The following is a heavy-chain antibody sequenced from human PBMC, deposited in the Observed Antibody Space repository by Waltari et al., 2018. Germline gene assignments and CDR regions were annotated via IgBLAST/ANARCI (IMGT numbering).Heavy chain of an antibody. V-gene: IGHV4-59*11. J-gene: IGHJ3*02. D-gene: IGHD6-13*01. CDR1: GGSISSHY. CDR2: IYYSGST. CDR3: ASSSSWYRDAFDI. Sequence: QVQLQESGPGLVKPSETLSLTCTVSGGSISSHYWSWIRQPPGKGLEWIGYIYYSGSTNYNPSIKSRVTISVDTSKNQFSLKLSSVTAADTAVYYCASSSSWYRDAFDIWGQGTMVTVSS.